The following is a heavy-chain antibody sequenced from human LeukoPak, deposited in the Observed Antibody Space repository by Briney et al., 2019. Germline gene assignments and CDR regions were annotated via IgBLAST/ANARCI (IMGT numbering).Heavy chain of an antibody. V-gene: IGHV4-34*01. Sequence: SETLSLTCAVYGGSFSGYYWTWIRHTPGKGLDWIGEINYGEDTNYNPSLKSRVTISVDTSGNQFSLKMTSVTAADTAVYFCARGDHYDFWSDYYTQTGFFFDRWGQGTLVTVSS. CDR3: ARGDHYDFWSDYYTQTGFFFDR. J-gene: IGHJ4*02. CDR2: INYGEDT. CDR1: GGSFSGYY. D-gene: IGHD3-3*01.